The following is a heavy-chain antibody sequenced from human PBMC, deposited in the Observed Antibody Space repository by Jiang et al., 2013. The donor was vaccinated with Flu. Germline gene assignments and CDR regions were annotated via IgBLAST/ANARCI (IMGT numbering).Heavy chain of an antibody. CDR2: IDPSDSYT. CDR3: ARHVFHSSGWAEGGWFDP. CDR1: GYSFISYW. J-gene: IGHJ5*02. V-gene: IGHV5-10-1*01. D-gene: IGHD6-19*01. Sequence: GAEVKKPGESLRISCKGSGYSFISYWISWVRRMPGKGLEWMGRIDPSDSYTNYSPSFQGHVTISADKSISTAYLQWSSLKASDTAMYYCARHVFHSSGWAEGGWFDPWGQGTLVTVSS.